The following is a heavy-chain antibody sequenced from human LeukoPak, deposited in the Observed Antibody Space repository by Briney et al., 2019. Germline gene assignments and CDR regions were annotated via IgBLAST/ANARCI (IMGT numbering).Heavy chain of an antibody. CDR3: AKLGSADNNWYYFDY. CDR1: GFTFSSYW. J-gene: IGHJ4*02. Sequence: GGSLRLSCAASGFTFSSYWMHWVRQAPGKGLVWVSRINSDGSSTSYADSVKGRFTISRDNAKNTLYLQMNSLRAEDTAVYYCAKLGSADNNWYYFDYWGQGTLVTVSS. V-gene: IGHV3-74*01. D-gene: IGHD1-1*01. CDR2: INSDGSST.